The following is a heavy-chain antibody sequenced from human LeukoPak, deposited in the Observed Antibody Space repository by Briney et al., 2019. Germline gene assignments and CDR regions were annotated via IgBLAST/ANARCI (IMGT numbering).Heavy chain of an antibody. Sequence: SGGSLRLSCAASGFTFSNYGIHWVRQAPGKGLEWVAVISYDGNNKYYADSVKGRFTISRDNSNNTLYLQMNSLRAEDTAVYYCAKGLSSSTCYSSVDFWGQGTLVTVSS. CDR2: ISYDGNNK. V-gene: IGHV3-30*18. CDR1: GFTFSNYG. J-gene: IGHJ4*02. CDR3: AKGLSSSTCYSSVDF. D-gene: IGHD6-13*01.